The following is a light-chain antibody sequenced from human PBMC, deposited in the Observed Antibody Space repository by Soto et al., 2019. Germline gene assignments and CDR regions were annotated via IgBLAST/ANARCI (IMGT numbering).Light chain of an antibody. CDR2: ATS. CDR1: QAISSY. V-gene: IGKV1-27*01. CDR3: HKYPRAPP. J-gene: IGKJ4*01. Sequence: DIQLTQSPSSLSASVGDRVTITCRASQAISSYLAWYQQKPGKVPELLIYATSTLQSGAPSRFSGSGSGTDFTLTISRLRPEDVATYYCHKYPRAPPFGGGTKVEIK.